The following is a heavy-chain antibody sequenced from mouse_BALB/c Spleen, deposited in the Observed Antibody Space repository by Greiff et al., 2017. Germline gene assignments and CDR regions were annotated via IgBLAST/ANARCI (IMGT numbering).Heavy chain of an antibody. Sequence: QVQLQQSAAELARPGASVKMSCKASGYTFTSYTMHWVKQRPGQGLEWIGYINPSSGYTEYNQKFKGKATLTVDKSSSTAYMELRSLTSEDSAVYYCASGIYLYYFDYGGQGTTLTVSS. CDR1: GYTFTSYT. D-gene: IGHD5-5*01. CDR3: ASGIYLYYFDY. CDR2: INPSSGYT. V-gene: IGHV1-4*02. J-gene: IGHJ2*01.